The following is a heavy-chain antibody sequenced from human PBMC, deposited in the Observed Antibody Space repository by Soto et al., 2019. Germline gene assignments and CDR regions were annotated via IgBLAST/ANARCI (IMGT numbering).Heavy chain of an antibody. Sequence: GGSLRLSCATSGFTFSNYWMTWVRQAPGKGLEWLAKIKQDGSQTYYMDSVKGRFTVSRDNAKNSVYLQMNSRRAEDTAVYYCARIGYSSSSNDFWGQGTLVTVSS. J-gene: IGHJ4*02. D-gene: IGHD6-6*01. CDR1: GFTFSNYW. CDR3: ARIGYSSSSNDF. V-gene: IGHV3-7*05. CDR2: IKQDGSQT.